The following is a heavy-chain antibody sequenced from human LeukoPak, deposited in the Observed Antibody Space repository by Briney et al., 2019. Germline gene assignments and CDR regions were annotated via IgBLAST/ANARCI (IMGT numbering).Heavy chain of an antibody. CDR2: INLNSGGT. CDR1: GYSFIGSY. CDR3: ARSGGFDY. D-gene: IGHD6-25*01. V-gene: IGHV1-2*02. Sequence: GASVKVSCKASGYSFIGSYIHWVRQAPGQGLEWMGWINLNSGGTKYAQKFQGRVTMTGDTSINTAYMELSRLISDDTAVYYCARSGGFDYWGQGTLVTVSS. J-gene: IGHJ4*02.